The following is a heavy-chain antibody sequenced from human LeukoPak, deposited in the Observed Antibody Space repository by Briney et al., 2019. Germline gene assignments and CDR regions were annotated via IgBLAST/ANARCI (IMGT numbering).Heavy chain of an antibody. D-gene: IGHD3-16*01. J-gene: IGHJ6*02. V-gene: IGHV3-7*04. CDR3: ARDPYYVHWGMDV. CDR1: GFTYSSYG. CDR2: IKQDGSEK. Sequence: PGGSLRLSCAASGFTYSSYGMHWVRQAPGKGLEWVANIKQDGSEKYYVDSVKGRFTISRDNAKNSLYLQMNSLRAEDRAVYYCARDPYYVHWGMDVWGQGTTVTVSS.